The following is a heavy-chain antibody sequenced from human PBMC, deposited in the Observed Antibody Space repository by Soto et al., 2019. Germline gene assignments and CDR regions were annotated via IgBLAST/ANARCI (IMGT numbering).Heavy chain of an antibody. CDR2: IVCSGTNK. J-gene: IGHJ5*02. V-gene: IGHV3-30*04. CDR3: ARSVRPLSWFDP. CDR1: GFTLSSHA. D-gene: IGHD3-10*01. Sequence: GGSLRLSCAVSGFTLSSHAMHWVRQAPGKGLEWVALIVCSGTNKYCADSVKGRFTISRDNFGNTMYLQMNSVRVEDTAVYYCARSVRPLSWFDPWGQGTRVTVS.